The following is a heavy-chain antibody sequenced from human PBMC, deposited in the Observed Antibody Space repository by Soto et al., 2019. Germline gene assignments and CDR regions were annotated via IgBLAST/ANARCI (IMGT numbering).Heavy chain of an antibody. Sequence: ASVKVSCKASGYTFTSYGISWVRQAPGQGLEWMGWISAYNGNTNYAQKLQGRVTMTTDTSTSTAYMELRSLRSDDTAVYYCAREGPYCSGGSCYIYFDYWGQGTLVTVSS. D-gene: IGHD2-15*01. CDR1: GYTFTSYG. CDR2: ISAYNGNT. V-gene: IGHV1-18*01. CDR3: AREGPYCSGGSCYIYFDY. J-gene: IGHJ4*02.